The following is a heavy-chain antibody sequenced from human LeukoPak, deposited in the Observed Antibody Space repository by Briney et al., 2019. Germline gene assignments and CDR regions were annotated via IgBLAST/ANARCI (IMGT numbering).Heavy chain of an antibody. CDR1: GGSISSYY. CDR3: ASEVPRSSSWYYYYYYGMDV. D-gene: IGHD6-13*01. Sequence: PSETLSLTCTVSGGSISSYYWSWIRQPPGKGLEWIGYIYYSGSTNYNPSLKSRVTISVDTSKNQFSLKLSSVTAADTAVYYCASEVPRSSSWYYYYYYGMDVWGQGTTVTVSS. V-gene: IGHV4-59*01. J-gene: IGHJ6*02. CDR2: IYYSGST.